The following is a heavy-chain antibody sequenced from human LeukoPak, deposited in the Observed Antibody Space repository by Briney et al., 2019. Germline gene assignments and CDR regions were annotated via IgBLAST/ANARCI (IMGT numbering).Heavy chain of an antibody. CDR2: IYYSGTT. D-gene: IGHD3-10*01. Sequence: SETLSLTCTVSGGSIINHFWSWIRQPPGKGPEWIGNIYYSGTTNYNPSLKSRVTISVDTSKNQFSLKLSSVTAADTAVYYCARAKDYHFDYWGQGTLVTVSS. V-gene: IGHV4-59*11. CDR3: ARAKDYHFDY. CDR1: GGSIINHF. J-gene: IGHJ4*02.